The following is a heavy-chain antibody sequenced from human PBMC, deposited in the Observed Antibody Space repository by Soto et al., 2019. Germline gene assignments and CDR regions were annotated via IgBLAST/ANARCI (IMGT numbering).Heavy chain of an antibody. CDR1: GFTFSSYA. Sequence: EVQLLESGGGLVQPGGSRTLSCAASGFTFSSYAMTWVRQAPGKGLEWVSGISGGGGVSTYYADSVKGRFTISRDNSMNTLYLQMNRLRAEDTAVYYCAKDAISMVRGVNNWFDPWGQGTLVTVSS. J-gene: IGHJ5*02. CDR3: AKDAISMVRGVNNWFDP. CDR2: ISGGGGVST. D-gene: IGHD3-10*01. V-gene: IGHV3-23*01.